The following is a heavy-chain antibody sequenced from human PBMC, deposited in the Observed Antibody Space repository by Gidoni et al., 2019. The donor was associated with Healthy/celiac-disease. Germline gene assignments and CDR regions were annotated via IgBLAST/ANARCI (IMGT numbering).Heavy chain of an antibody. D-gene: IGHD3-22*01. V-gene: IGHV3-48*03. CDR3: ARVDSSGYDYWYFDL. CDR2: ISSSGSTI. Sequence: EVQLVESGGGLVQPGGSLRLSCAASGFTFSSYEMNWVRQAPGKGLEWVSYISSSGSTIYYADSVKGRFTISRDNAKNSLYLQMNSLRAEDTAVYYCARVDSSGYDYWYFDLWGRGTLVTVSS. CDR1: GFTFSSYE. J-gene: IGHJ2*01.